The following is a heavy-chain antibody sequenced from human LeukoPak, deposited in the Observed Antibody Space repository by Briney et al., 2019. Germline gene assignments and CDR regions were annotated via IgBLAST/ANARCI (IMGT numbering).Heavy chain of an antibody. Sequence: GGSLRLSCAASGFTFSSYGMHWVRQAPGKGLEWVAVISYDGSNKYYADSVKRRFTISRDNSKNTLYLQMNSLRAEDTAVYYCAREGPLGSSPGGAFDIWGQGTMVTASS. J-gene: IGHJ3*02. CDR1: GFTFSSYG. CDR3: AREGPLGSSPGGAFDI. D-gene: IGHD6-6*01. CDR2: ISYDGSNK. V-gene: IGHV3-30*03.